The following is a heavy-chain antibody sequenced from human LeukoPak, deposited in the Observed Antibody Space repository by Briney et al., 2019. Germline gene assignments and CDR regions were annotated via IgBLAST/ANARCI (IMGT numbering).Heavy chain of an antibody. CDR3: ARDLIVVVPAAAFDY. D-gene: IGHD2-2*01. J-gene: IGHJ4*02. V-gene: IGHV1-2*02. CDR2: INPNSGGT. Sequence: AASVKVSCKASGYTFTGYYMHWVRQAPGQGLEWMGWINPNSGGTNYAQKFQGRVTMTRDTSISTAYMELSRLRSDDTAVYYCARDLIVVVPAAAFDYWGRGTLVTVSS. CDR1: GYTFTGYY.